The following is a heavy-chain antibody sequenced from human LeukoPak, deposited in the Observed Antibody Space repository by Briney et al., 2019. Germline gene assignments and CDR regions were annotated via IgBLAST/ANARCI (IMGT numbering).Heavy chain of an antibody. Sequence: SETLSLTCAVYGGSFSGYYWSWIRQPPGKGLEWIGEINHSGSTNYNPSLKSRVTISVDTSKNQFSLKLSSVTAADTAVYYCARGENSGGTDYWAQGTLVTVSS. CDR1: GGSFSGYY. J-gene: IGHJ4*02. V-gene: IGHV4-34*01. D-gene: IGHD2-15*01. CDR3: ARGENSGGTDY. CDR2: INHSGST.